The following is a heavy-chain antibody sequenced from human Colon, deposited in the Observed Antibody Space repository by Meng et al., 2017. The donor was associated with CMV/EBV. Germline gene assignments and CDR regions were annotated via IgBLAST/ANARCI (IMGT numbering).Heavy chain of an antibody. V-gene: IGHV1-69*05. CDR3: ARGFGLTTVTSYVDF. Sequence: SGGTISRFAMKWVRQAPGQGVGWLGGSNTMLETAKYERKGLGRGTMTTNDSTNKAYIEMSNMTSEDTAVYFWARGFGLTTVTSYVDFWAQGTLVTVSS. CDR1: GGTISRFA. J-gene: IGHJ4*02. CDR2: SNTMLETA. D-gene: IGHD4-17*01.